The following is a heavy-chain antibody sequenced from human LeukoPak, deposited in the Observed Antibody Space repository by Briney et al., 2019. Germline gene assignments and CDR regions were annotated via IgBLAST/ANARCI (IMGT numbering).Heavy chain of an antibody. V-gene: IGHV3-15*01. D-gene: IGHD3-10*01. Sequence: KPGGSLILSCAASGFTFSNAWMTWVRQAPGKGLEWVGRIKSKSDGGTTDYDAPVKGRFTISRDDSKNTVYLQMNSLKTEDTAMFYCTTYTMGAFDSWGQGTLVTVSS. CDR3: TTYTMGAFDS. CDR2: IKSKSDGGTT. J-gene: IGHJ4*02. CDR1: GFTFSNAW.